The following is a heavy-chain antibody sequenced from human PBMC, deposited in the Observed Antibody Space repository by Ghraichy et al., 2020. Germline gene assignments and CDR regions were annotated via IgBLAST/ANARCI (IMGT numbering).Heavy chain of an antibody. CDR1: GGTFSSYA. CDR2: IIPIFGTA. V-gene: IGHV1-69*13. Sequence: SVKVSCKASGGTFSSYAISWVRQAPGQGLEWMGGIIPIFGTANYAQKFQGRVTITADESTSTAYMELSSLRSEDTAVYYCANGGTAMAEYYYYYGMDVWGQGTTVTVSS. J-gene: IGHJ6*02. CDR3: ANGGTAMAEYYYYYGMDV. D-gene: IGHD5-18*01.